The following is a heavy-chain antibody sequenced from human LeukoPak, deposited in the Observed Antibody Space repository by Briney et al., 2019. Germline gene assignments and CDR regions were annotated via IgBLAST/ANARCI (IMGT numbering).Heavy chain of an antibody. Sequence: GRSLRLSCAASGFTFDDYAMHWVRQAPGKGLEWVSGISWNSGSIGYADSVKGRFTISRDNAKNSLYLQMNSLRAEDTALYYCAKDKVGTYYYGSGSYYNGGYYGMDVWGQGTTVTVSS. V-gene: IGHV3-9*01. D-gene: IGHD3-10*01. CDR3: AKDKVGTYYYGSGSYYNGGYYGMDV. CDR2: ISWNSGSI. J-gene: IGHJ6*02. CDR1: GFTFDDYA.